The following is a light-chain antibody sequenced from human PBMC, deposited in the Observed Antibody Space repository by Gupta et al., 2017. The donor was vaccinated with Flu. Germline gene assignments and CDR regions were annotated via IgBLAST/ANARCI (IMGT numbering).Light chain of an antibody. V-gene: IGKV1-16*02. J-gene: IGKJ2*01. Sequence: DIQMTQSPSSLSASVGDTVTITCRASQGISNHLAWLRQKPGKAPESLIYAASNLQSGVPSKFSGSGSGTDFTLIISSLQPEDFATYYCQQDNSYPRTFGQGTKLEIK. CDR3: QQDNSYPRT. CDR1: QGISNH. CDR2: AAS.